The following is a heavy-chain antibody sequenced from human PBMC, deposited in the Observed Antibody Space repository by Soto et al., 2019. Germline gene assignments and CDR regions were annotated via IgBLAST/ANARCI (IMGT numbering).Heavy chain of an antibody. J-gene: IGHJ4*02. Sequence: QVQLVQSGAEVKKPGASVKVSCKASGYTFASYAISWMRQAPGQGLEWMGWISAYNGNTNYAQKRQGRDTMTTDTSTSTAYMELRGLSSDDTAVYYCARDPPPPDYWGQGTLVTVSS. V-gene: IGHV1-18*01. CDR1: GYTFASYA. CDR2: ISAYNGNT. CDR3: ARDPPPPDY.